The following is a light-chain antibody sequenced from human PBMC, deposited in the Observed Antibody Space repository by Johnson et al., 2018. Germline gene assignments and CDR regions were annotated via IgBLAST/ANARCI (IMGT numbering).Light chain of an antibody. V-gene: IGLV1-51*02. J-gene: IGLJ1*01. CDR3: GTWESSLRAGNV. CDR2: ENN. Sequence: QSVLTQPPSVSVAPGQKVTISCSGSSSNIGNNYVSWYQQLPGTAPKLLIYENNKRPSGIPDRFSGSKSGTSATLGITGLQTGDAAVYYCGTWESSLRAGNVFGTGTKVTVL. CDR1: SSNIGNNY.